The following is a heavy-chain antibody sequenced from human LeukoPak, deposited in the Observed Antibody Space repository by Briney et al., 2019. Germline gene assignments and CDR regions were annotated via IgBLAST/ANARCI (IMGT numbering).Heavy chain of an antibody. Sequence: GGSLRLSCAASGFTFSTCGMHWVRQAPGKGREWVAVIWYDGSNKYYADSVRGRFTISRDISKNTLYLQMDSLRAEDTALYYCAKAFTIMEDFLDYWGQGTLVTVSS. V-gene: IGHV3-33*06. D-gene: IGHD5-24*01. CDR1: GFTFSTCG. CDR3: AKAFTIMEDFLDY. J-gene: IGHJ4*02. CDR2: IWYDGSNK.